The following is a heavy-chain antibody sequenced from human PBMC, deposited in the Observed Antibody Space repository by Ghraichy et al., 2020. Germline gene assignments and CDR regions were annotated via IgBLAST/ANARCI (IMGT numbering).Heavy chain of an antibody. V-gene: IGHV3-23*01. D-gene: IGHD6-19*01. J-gene: IGHJ4*02. CDR1: GLTFNNYI. CDR2: ISRSGSDA. Sequence: GGSLRLSCAASGLTFNNYIMSWVRQAPGKGLQWVSAISRSGSDAYYAESVRGRFTISRDNSKNTVSLQMNGLRADDTAVYYCATLPSGRGWDYCGQGTLVTVSS. CDR3: ATLPSGRGWDY.